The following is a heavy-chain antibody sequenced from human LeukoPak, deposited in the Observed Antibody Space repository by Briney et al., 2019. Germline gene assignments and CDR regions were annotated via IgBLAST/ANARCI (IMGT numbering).Heavy chain of an antibody. D-gene: IGHD3-10*01. Sequence: PSETLSLTCTVSGGSVSSYYWSWIRQPAGKGLEWIGYIYYSGSTNYNPSLKSRVTISVDTSKNQFSLKLSSVTAADTAVYYCASAYGSGSYNFDYWGQGTLVTVSS. CDR1: GGSVSSYY. V-gene: IGHV4-59*08. CDR3: ASAYGSGSYNFDY. J-gene: IGHJ4*02. CDR2: IYYSGST.